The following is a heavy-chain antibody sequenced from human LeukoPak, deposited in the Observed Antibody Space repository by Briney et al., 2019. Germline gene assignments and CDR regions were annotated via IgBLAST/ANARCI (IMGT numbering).Heavy chain of an antibody. Sequence: GGSLRRSCAASGFTFSSYSMNWVRQAPGKGLEWVSSISSSSSYIYYADSVKGRFTISRDNAKNSLYLQMNSLRAEDTAVYYCARDSYYDSSGVAFDIWGQGTMVTVSS. CDR3: ARDSYYDSSGVAFDI. CDR1: GFTFSSYS. V-gene: IGHV3-21*01. D-gene: IGHD3-22*01. J-gene: IGHJ3*02. CDR2: ISSSSSYI.